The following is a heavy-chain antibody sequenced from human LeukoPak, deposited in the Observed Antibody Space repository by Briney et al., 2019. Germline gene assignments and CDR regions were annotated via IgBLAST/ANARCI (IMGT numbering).Heavy chain of an antibody. CDR2: INSDGSST. J-gene: IGHJ4*02. Sequence: PGGSLRLSCAASGFTFSSYWMHWVRQAPGKGLVWVSRINSDGSSTSYADSAKGRFTISRDNVKNTLYLQMNSLRAEDTAVYYCASVHSGYRYLDYWGQGTLVTVSS. CDR3: ASVHSGYRYLDY. D-gene: IGHD5-12*01. CDR1: GFTFSSYW. V-gene: IGHV3-74*01.